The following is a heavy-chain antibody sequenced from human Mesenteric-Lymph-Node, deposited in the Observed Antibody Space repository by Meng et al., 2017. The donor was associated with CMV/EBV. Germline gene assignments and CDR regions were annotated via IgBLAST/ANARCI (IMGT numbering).Heavy chain of an antibody. J-gene: IGHJ4*02. Sequence: GGTFGKSAVHWMRQCRGPGLKWMERVVPMLRITNQAQEFQGRVSFTTDKSTDTAYMPLSGLTSEDTDVYYCARDQSGFVGVKPLDYWGQGSLVTVSS. CDR1: GGTFGKSA. V-gene: IGHV1-69*04. CDR2: VVPMLRIT. CDR3: ARDQSGFVGVKPLDY. D-gene: IGHD3-3*01.